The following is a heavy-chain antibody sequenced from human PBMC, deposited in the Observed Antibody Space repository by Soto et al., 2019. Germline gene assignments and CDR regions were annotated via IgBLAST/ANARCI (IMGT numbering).Heavy chain of an antibody. V-gene: IGHV3-23*01. CDR2: ISGLGGRT. D-gene: IGHD5-18*01. J-gene: IGHJ4*02. CDR3: ANSDPDTSGSFDY. CDR1: GFTFSRYA. Sequence: GGYLGLSCVASGFTFSRYAMNWVRQAPGKGLEWVSGISGLGGRTYYADSVKGRFTVSRDMSKNKMYLQMNSLRADDTAVYYCANSDPDTSGSFDYWGQGGMVTVSS.